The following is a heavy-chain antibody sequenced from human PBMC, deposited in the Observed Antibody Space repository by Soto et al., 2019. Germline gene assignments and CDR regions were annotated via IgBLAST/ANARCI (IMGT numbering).Heavy chain of an antibody. V-gene: IGHV1-2*04. D-gene: IGHD4-17*01. Sequence: ASVKVSCKASGYTFTGYYMHWVRQAPGQGLEWMGWINPNSGGTNYAQKFQGWVTMTRDTSISTAYMELSRLRSDDTAVYYCARDHDYGDYGGYFDYWGQGTLVTVSS. CDR2: INPNSGGT. CDR1: GYTFTGYY. CDR3: ARDHDYGDYGGYFDY. J-gene: IGHJ4*02.